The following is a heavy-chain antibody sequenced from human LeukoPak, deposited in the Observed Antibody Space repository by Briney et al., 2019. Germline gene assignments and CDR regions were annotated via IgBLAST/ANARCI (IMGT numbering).Heavy chain of an antibody. D-gene: IGHD3-10*01. CDR3: ATTRREDGSGSFDY. CDR1: GGSISSYY. Sequence: SETLPLTCTVSGGSISSYYWSWIRQPPGKGLEWIGYIYYGGSTNYNPSLKSRVTISVDTSKNQFSLKLSSVTAADTAVYYCATTRREDGSGSFDYWGQGTLVTVSS. J-gene: IGHJ4*02. V-gene: IGHV4-59*08. CDR2: IYYGGST.